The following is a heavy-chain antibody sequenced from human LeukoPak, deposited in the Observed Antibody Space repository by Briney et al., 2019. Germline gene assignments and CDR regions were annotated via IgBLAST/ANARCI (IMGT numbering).Heavy chain of an antibody. CDR1: GFTFSSYG. D-gene: IGHD3-10*01. V-gene: IGHV3-30*02. Sequence: GGSLRLSCAASGFTFSSYGMHCVPQAPGKGLEWVAFIRYDGSNKYYADSVKGRFTISRDNSKSTLYLQMNSLRAEDTAVYYCANFPYYGSGSYYNGDYWGQGTLVTVSS. J-gene: IGHJ4*02. CDR2: IRYDGSNK. CDR3: ANFPYYGSGSYYNGDY.